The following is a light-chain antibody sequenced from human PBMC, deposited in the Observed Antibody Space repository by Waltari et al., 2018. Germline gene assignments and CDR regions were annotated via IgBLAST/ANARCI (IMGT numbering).Light chain of an antibody. CDR2: DVV. CDR1: SSDGGGYDA. J-gene: IGLJ1*01. Sequence: QSALTQPASVSGSPGQSIAIYCTGTSSDGGGYDAAYWYQQHPGKAPKLIIYDVVSRPSVVSYRFSVSKSGNTASLVISGLQADDEADYYCFSYTSKIAYVFGTGTKVTVL. CDR3: FSYTSKIAYV. V-gene: IGLV2-14*03.